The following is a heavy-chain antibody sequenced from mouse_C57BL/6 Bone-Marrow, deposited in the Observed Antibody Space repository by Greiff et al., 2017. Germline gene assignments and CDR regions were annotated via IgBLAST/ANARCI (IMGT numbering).Heavy chain of an antibody. V-gene: IGHV14-4*01. CDR2: IGPENGDT. Sequence: EVKLQQSGAELVRPGASVKLSCTASGFNIKDDYMHWVKQRPEQGLEWIGWIGPENGDTEYASKFQGKATITADTSSNTAYLQLSSLTSEVTAVYYCTNVYGSCGAWFAYWGQGTLVTVSA. CDR1: GFNIKDDY. D-gene: IGHD1-1*02. CDR3: TNVYGSCGAWFAY. J-gene: IGHJ3*01.